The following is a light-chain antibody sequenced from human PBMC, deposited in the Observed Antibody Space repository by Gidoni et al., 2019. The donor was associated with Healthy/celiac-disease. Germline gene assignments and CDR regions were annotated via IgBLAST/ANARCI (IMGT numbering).Light chain of an antibody. J-gene: IGLJ2*01. CDR2: GKN. V-gene: IGLV3-19*01. CDR1: ILRSYY. Sequence: SSELTQDPAVSVALGQTVRITCQGDILRSYYASWYQQKPGQAPVLVLFGKNNRPSGIPDRFSGSSSGNTASLTITGAQAEDEADYYCNSRDSSGNHLKVFGGGTKLTVL. CDR3: NSRDSSGNHLKV.